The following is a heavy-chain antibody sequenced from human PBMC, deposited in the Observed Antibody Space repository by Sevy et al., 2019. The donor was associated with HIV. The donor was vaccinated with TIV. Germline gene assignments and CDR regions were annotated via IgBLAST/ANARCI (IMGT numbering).Heavy chain of an antibody. CDR1: GFTFSSYA. Sequence: GGSLRLSCAASGFTFSSYAMHWVRQAPGKGLEWVAVISYDGSNKYYADSVKGRFTISRDNSKNTLYLQMNSLRAEDPAVYYCARDSQDTAMVNYFDYWGQGTLVTVSS. D-gene: IGHD5-18*01. J-gene: IGHJ4*02. V-gene: IGHV3-30-3*01. CDR3: ARDSQDTAMVNYFDY. CDR2: ISYDGSNK.